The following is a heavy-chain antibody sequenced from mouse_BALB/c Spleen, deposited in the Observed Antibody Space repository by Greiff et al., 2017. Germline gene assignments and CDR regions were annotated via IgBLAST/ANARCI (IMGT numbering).Heavy chain of an antibody. V-gene: IGHV3-1*02. CDR1: GYSITSDYS. Sequence: EVQGVESGPDLVKPSQSLSLTCTVTGYSITSDYSWHWIRQFPGNKLEWMGYIHYSGSTNYNPSLKSRISITRDTSKNQFFLQLNSVTTEDTATYYCAPDVYLEGFTYWGQGTLVTVSA. CDR3: APDVYLEGFTY. CDR2: IHYSGST. J-gene: IGHJ3*01. D-gene: IGHD5-1*01.